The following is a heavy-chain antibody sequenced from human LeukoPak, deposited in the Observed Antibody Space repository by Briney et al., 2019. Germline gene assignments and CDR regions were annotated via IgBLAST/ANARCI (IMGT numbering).Heavy chain of an antibody. CDR2: IYSSGNT. V-gene: IGHV4-59*08. D-gene: IGHD6-19*01. Sequence: SETLSLTCTVSGGSVSSYYWSWIRQPPGKGLEWIGYIYSSGNTNYNPSLKSRVTISVDRSKNQLSPKLNSVTAADTSVYYCARRFDGSGEARLDYWGQGALVTVSS. CDR3: ARRFDGSGEARLDY. J-gene: IGHJ4*02. CDR1: GGSVSSYY.